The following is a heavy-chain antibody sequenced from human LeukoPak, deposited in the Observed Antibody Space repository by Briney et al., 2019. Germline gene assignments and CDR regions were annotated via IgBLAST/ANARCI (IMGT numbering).Heavy chain of an antibody. CDR2: IYVNGGDT. J-gene: IGHJ5*02. CDR3: ARAVMASYDKVRFDP. V-gene: IGHV3-23*01. CDR1: GFTFASYA. D-gene: IGHD3-22*01. Sequence: GGSLRLSCAACGFTFASYAMTWVRQAPGKGLEWVSDIYVNGGDTKYADSVKGRFIISRDNSKNTLYVQMNGLRVEDTAVYYCARAVMASYDKVRFDPWGQGTLVTVSS.